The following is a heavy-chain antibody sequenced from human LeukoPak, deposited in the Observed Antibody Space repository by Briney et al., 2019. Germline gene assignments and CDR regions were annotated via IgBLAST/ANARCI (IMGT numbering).Heavy chain of an antibody. CDR1: GYTFTGYY. V-gene: IGHV1-2*02. D-gene: IGHD6-19*01. CDR2: INPNGGGT. Sequence: ASVKVSCKASGYTFTGYYMHWVRQAPGQGLEWMGWINPNGGGTNYAQKFQGRVTLTRDTSISTAYMEVSRLESDDTAVYYCARENNSGWYRKAAFDYWGQGTLVTVAS. J-gene: IGHJ4*02. CDR3: ARENNSGWYRKAAFDY.